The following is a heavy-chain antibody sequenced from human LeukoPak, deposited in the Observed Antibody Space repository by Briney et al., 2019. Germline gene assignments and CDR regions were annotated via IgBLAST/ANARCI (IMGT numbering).Heavy chain of an antibody. CDR2: ISSSSSTI. CDR3: ARENQRFYDFWSGLND. Sequence: PGGSLRLSCAASGFTFSSYSMNWVRQAPGKGLEWVSYISSSSSTICYADSVKGRFTISRDNAKNSLYLQMNSLRAEDTAVYYCARENQRFYDFWSGLNDWGQGTLVTVSS. CDR1: GFTFSSYS. D-gene: IGHD3-3*01. V-gene: IGHV3-48*01. J-gene: IGHJ4*02.